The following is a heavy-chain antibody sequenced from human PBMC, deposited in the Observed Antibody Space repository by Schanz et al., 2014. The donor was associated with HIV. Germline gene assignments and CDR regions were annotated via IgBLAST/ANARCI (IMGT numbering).Heavy chain of an antibody. CDR3: VKAYSSGFSGAGS. D-gene: IGHD5-18*01. CDR2: ISGSDGDT. Sequence: EVQLLESGGGLVQPGGSLRLSCAASGFTFSSYAMTWVRQAPGKGLDWVSTISGSDGDTYYAGSVKGRFTISRDNSRNALYLHMNSLRADDTAIYYCVKAYSSGFSGAGSWGQGALVTVSS. J-gene: IGHJ5*02. CDR1: GFTFSSYA. V-gene: IGHV3-23*01.